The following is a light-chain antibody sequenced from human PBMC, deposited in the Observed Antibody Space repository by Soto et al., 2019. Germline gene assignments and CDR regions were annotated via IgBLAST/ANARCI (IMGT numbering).Light chain of an antibody. V-gene: IGKV1-17*03. CDR3: LQHNSYPYT. CDR1: QDINNY. CDR2: AAS. J-gene: IGKJ2*01. Sequence: DIQMTQSPSAVSASVGDRVTITCRASQDINNYLAWFQQKPGKVPERLIYAASNLPSGVPSRFAGSGSGTEFTLTISGLQPEDFATYYCLQHNSYPYTFGQGTKLEIK.